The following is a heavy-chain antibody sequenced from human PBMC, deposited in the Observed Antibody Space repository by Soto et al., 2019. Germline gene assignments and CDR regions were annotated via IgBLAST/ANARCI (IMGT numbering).Heavy chain of an antibody. CDR3: ARQWNFDY. D-gene: IGHD5-12*01. V-gene: IGHV5-51*01. CDR2: INPIDSDT. Sequence: ESLNLSCKASGYIFTPYLIAWVRQMPGQGLEWIGIINPIDSDTRYSPSFQGQVTISADKSISTTYLQWSSLKASDTAIYYCARQWNFDYWGQGTLVTVS. CDR1: GYIFTPYL. J-gene: IGHJ4*02.